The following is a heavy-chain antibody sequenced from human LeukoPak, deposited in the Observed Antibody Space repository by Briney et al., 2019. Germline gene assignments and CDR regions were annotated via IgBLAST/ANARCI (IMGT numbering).Heavy chain of an antibody. Sequence: PSETLSLTCTVSGGSISSGDYYWSWIRQPPGKGLEWIGYIYYSGSTYYNPSLKSRVTISVDTSKNQFSLKLSSVTAADTAVYYCARVGTGTYFDYWGQGTLVTVSS. D-gene: IGHD1-1*01. CDR2: IYYSGST. J-gene: IGHJ4*02. V-gene: IGHV4-30-4*01. CDR3: ARVGTGTYFDY. CDR1: GGSISSGDYY.